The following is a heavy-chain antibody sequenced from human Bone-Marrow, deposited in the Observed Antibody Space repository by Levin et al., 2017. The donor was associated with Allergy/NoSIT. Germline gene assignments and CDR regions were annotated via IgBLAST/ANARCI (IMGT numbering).Heavy chain of an antibody. Sequence: KSGGSLRLSCAASGFTFSTYNFNWVRQAPGKGLEWVSSISSTSTYTYYADPVKGRFTISRDNAKNSLYLQMNSLRAEDSAVYYCARFILVLPAGIRGYGMDVWGQGTTVTVSS. CDR1: GFTFSTYN. D-gene: IGHD2-2*02. J-gene: IGHJ6*02. CDR3: ARFILVLPAGIRGYGMDV. V-gene: IGHV3-21*06. CDR2: ISSTSTYT.